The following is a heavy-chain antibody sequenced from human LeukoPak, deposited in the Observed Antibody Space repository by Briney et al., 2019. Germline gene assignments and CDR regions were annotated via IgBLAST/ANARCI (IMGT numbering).Heavy chain of an antibody. CDR1: GGSISSSSYY. J-gene: IGHJ4*02. D-gene: IGHD3-10*01. Sequence: SETLSLTCTVSGGSISSSSYYWSWIRQPPGKGLEWIGSIYYSGSTYYNPSLKSRVTISVDTSKNQFSLKLSSVTAADTAVYYCARLDRMGRYFDYWGQGTLVTVSS. CDR3: ARLDRMGRYFDY. V-gene: IGHV4-39*01. CDR2: IYYSGST.